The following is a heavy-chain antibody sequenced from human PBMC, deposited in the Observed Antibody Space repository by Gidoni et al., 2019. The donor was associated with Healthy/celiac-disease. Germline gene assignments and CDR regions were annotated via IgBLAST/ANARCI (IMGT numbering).Heavy chain of an antibody. CDR2: ISYDGSNK. CDR3: AKDGGSSSWYDYYYYYGMDV. D-gene: IGHD6-13*01. Sequence: QVQLVESGGGVVQPGRSLRLSCAASGFTFTSSGLHWVRQAPGKGLEWVAVISYDGSNKYYADSVKGRFTISRDNSKNTLYLQMNSLRAEDTAVYYCAKDGGSSSWYDYYYYYGMDVWGQGTTVTVSS. J-gene: IGHJ6*02. V-gene: IGHV3-30*18. CDR1: GFTFTSSG.